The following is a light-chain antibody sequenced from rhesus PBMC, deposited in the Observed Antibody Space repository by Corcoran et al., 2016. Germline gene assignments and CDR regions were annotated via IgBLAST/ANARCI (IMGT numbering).Light chain of an antibody. V-gene: IGKV1-69*01. J-gene: IGKJ2*01. CDR2: SAS. CDR3: QQHDNSPYS. CDR1: QGTSNC. Sequence: DIQMTQSPSSLSAPAGDRATITGRARQGTSNCLAWYQQKPGKAPKPLIYSASNLETGVPSRISGSGSWTDFTLTICSLKPVDIATYYCQQHDNSPYSFGQATKVEIK.